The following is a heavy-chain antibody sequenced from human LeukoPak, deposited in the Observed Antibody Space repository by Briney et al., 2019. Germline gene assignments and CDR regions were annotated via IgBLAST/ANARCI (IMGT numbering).Heavy chain of an antibody. CDR1: GLTFSSYA. CDR2: ISASGDST. CDR3: TTLIQYYYDSSGYYDGNY. V-gene: IGHV3-23*01. Sequence: GGSLRLSCAASGLTFSSYAMTWVRQAPGKGLEWVSGISASGDSTNYADSVKGRFTISRDNSKNTVYLQVNSLRAEDTAVYYCTTLIQYYYDSSGYYDGNYWGQGTLVTVSS. J-gene: IGHJ4*02. D-gene: IGHD3-22*01.